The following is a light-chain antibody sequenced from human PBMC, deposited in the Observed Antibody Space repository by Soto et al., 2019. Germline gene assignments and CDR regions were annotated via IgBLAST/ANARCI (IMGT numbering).Light chain of an antibody. CDR3: SSYAGSNNFRV. V-gene: IGLV2-14*01. CDR1: SSDVGGYNY. Sequence: QSVLTQPASVSGSPGQSITISCTGTSSDVGGYNYVSWYQQHPGKAPKLMIYDVSNRPSGVSNRFSGSKSGNTASLPISGLQAEDEADYYCSSYAGSNNFRVFGTGTKVTVL. J-gene: IGLJ1*01. CDR2: DVS.